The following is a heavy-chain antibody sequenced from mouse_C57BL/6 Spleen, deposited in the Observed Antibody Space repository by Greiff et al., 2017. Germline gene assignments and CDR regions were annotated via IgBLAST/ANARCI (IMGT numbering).Heavy chain of an antibody. Sequence: EVMLVESGGGLVKPGGSLKLSCAASGFTFSDYGMHWVRQAPEKGLEWVAYISSGSSTIDYADTVKGRFTISRDNAKNTLFLQMTSLRSEDTAMYYCARHRGYAMDYWGQGTSVTVSS. CDR2: ISSGSSTI. CDR1: GFTFSDYG. CDR3: ARHRGYAMDY. V-gene: IGHV5-17*01. J-gene: IGHJ4*01.